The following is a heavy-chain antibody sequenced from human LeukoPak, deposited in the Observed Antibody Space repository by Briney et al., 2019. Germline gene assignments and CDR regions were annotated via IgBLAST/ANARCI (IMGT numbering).Heavy chain of an antibody. D-gene: IGHD6-13*01. CDR1: GYTFTSYD. CDR2: MNPNSGNT. CDR3: ARAYSSSWSYYYYGMDV. V-gene: IGHV1-8*01. Sequence: GASVKVSCKASGYTFTSYDINWVRQATGQGLEWMGWMNPNSGNTGYAQKFQGRVTMTRNTSISTAYRELSSLRSEDTAVYYCARAYSSSWSYYYYGMDVWGQGTTVTVSS. J-gene: IGHJ6*02.